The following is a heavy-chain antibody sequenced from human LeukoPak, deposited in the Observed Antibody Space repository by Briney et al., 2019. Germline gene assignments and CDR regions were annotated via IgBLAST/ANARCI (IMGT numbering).Heavy chain of an antibody. Sequence: GGSLRLSCAASGFTFSGSAMHWVRQASGKGLEWVGRIRSKANSYATAYAASVKGRFTISRDDSKNTAYLQMNSLKTEDTAVYYCTRPAKRYCSGGSCYRELDYWGQGTLVTVSS. J-gene: IGHJ4*02. CDR1: GFTFSGSA. D-gene: IGHD2-15*01. V-gene: IGHV3-73*01. CDR2: IRSKANSYAT. CDR3: TRPAKRYCSGGSCYRELDY.